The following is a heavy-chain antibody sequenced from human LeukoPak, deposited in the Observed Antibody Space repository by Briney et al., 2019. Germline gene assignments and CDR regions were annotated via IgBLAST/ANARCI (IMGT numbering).Heavy chain of an antibody. Sequence: GGSLRLSCAASGXIFSSYSMNWVRQAPGKGLEWVSYITSTDSSTHFADSVKGRFTISRDNAKNSLYLQMNSLRDEDTAVYYCVRGSSWSFDYWGQGTLVTVSS. CDR1: GXIFSSYS. D-gene: IGHD2-15*01. CDR3: VRGSSWSFDY. J-gene: IGHJ4*02. CDR2: ITSTDSST. V-gene: IGHV3-48*02.